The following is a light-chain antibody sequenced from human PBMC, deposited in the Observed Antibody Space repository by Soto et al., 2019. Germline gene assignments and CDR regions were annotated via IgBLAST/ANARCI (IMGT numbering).Light chain of an antibody. CDR1: SSDVGSYNL. Sequence: QSALTQPASVSGSPGQSITISCTGNSSDVGSYNLVSWYQQHPGKAPKLMIYEGSKRPSGVSNRFSGSKSGNTASLTISGLQAEDEAAYYCCSSAGSRTVVFGGGTKLTVL. CDR2: EGS. CDR3: CSSAGSRTVV. V-gene: IGLV2-23*01. J-gene: IGLJ2*01.